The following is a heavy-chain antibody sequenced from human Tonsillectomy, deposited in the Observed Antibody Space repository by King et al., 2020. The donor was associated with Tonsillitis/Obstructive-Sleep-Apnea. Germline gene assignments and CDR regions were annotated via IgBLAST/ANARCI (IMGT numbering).Heavy chain of an antibody. D-gene: IGHD3-16*01. V-gene: IGHV3-7*01. CDR2: IKQDGSEK. CDR3: AREGGHGMGFDY. CDR1: GFTISSYW. J-gene: IGHJ4*02. Sequence: VQLVESGGGLVQSGGSLRLSCAASGFTISSYWMSWVRQAPGKGLEWVANIKQDGSEKHYVDSVKGRFTISRDNAKISLYLQLNSLRAEDTAVYYCAREGGHGMGFDYWGQGTLVTDSS.